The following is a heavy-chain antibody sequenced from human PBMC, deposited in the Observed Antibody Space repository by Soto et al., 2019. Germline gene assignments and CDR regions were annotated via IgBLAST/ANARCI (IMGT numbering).Heavy chain of an antibody. CDR2: IYWDDDR. CDR3: AQSTVSTGFDY. V-gene: IGHV2-5*02. CDR1: GFSLTTSGVG. J-gene: IGHJ4*02. D-gene: IGHD4-4*01. Sequence: QITLKESGPTLVKPTQTLTLTCTFSGFSLTTSGVGVGWIRQPPGTALEWLALIYWDDDRRYSPSLKSRLTXTXDTSKNQVVLTMTNMDPVDTATYYCAQSTVSTGFDYWGQGTLVTVSS.